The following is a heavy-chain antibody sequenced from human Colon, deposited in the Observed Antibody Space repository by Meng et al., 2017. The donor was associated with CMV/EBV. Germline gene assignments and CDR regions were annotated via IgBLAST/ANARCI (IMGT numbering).Heavy chain of an antibody. D-gene: IGHD1-26*01. V-gene: IGHV3-30-3*01. CDR3: ARSSGSYADFDY. CDR2: ISYDGSNK. J-gene: IGHJ4*02. Sequence: QVRLVGSGGGVVQPGRSLRLSCAASGFTFSGYAMHWVRQAPGKGLEWVAVISYDGSNKYYADSVKGRFTISRDNSKNTLYLQMNSLRAEDTAVYYCARSSGSYADFDYWGQGTLVTVSS. CDR1: GFTFSGYA.